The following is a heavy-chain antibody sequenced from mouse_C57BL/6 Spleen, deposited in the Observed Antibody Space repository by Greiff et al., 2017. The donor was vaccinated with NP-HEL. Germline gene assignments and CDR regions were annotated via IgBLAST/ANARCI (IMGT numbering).Heavy chain of an antibody. J-gene: IGHJ4*01. CDR2: IYPGDGDT. CDR3: ARSLTGPYYAMDY. D-gene: IGHD4-1*01. Sequence: QVQLQQSGPELVKPGASVKISCKASGYAFSSSWMNWVKQRPGKGLEWIGRIYPGDGDTNYNGKFKGKATLTADKSSSTAYMQLSSLTSEDSAVYFCARSLTGPYYAMDYWGQGTSVTVSS. V-gene: IGHV1-82*01. CDR1: GYAFSSSW.